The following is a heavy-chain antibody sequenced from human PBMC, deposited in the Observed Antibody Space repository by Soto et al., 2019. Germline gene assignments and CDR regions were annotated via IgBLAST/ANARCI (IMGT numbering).Heavy chain of an antibody. CDR3: ARDRGYCSSTSCYRRGLYNWFDP. V-gene: IGHV1-69*01. J-gene: IGHJ5*02. Sequence: KVCCKASGCTFSSYAIIWVRHAPGQGLEWMGGIIPIFGTANYAQKFQGRVTITADESTSTAYMELSSLRSEDTAVYYCARDRGYCSSTSCYRRGLYNWFDPWGQGTLVTVSS. CDR1: GCTFSSYA. CDR2: IIPIFGTA. D-gene: IGHD2-2*02.